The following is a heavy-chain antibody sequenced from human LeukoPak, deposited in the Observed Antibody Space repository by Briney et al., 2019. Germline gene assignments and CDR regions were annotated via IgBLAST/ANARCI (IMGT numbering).Heavy chain of an antibody. J-gene: IGHJ4*02. CDR1: GFSFSNYA. CDR2: ISGSGGST. D-gene: IGHD3-10*01. Sequence: PGGSLRLSCVPSGFSFSNYAMSWVRQAPGKGLEWVSAISGSGGSTYYADSVKGRFTISRDNSKNTLYLQMNSLRAEDTAVYYCAKDPFGDATWGQGTLVTVSS. CDR3: AKDPFGDAT. V-gene: IGHV3-23*01.